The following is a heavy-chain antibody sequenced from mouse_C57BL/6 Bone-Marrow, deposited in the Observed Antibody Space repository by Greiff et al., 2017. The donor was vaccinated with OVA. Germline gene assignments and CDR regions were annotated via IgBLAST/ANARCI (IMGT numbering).Heavy chain of an antibody. CDR3: ARKRENAAQAYYFDY. J-gene: IGHJ2*01. CDR1: GYTFTSYW. V-gene: IGHV1-55*01. D-gene: IGHD3-2*02. CDR2: IYPGSGST. Sequence: QVQLQQPGAELVKPGASVKMSCKASGYTFTSYWITWVKQRPGQGLEWIGDIYPGSGSTNYNEKFKSKATLTVDTSSSTAYMQLSSLTSEDSAVYYCARKRENAAQAYYFDYWGQGTTLTVSS.